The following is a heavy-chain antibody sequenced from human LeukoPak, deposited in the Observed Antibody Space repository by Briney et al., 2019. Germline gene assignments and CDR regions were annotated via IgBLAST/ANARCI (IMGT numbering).Heavy chain of an antibody. Sequence: GGSLRLSCAASGFTFSSYWMTWVRQAPGKGLEWVANIKQDGSENYYVDSVKGRFTISRDNAKSLLYLQMNSLRAEDTAVYYCARGGGNFEYWGQGTLVTVSS. CDR2: IKQDGSEN. CDR1: GFTFSSYW. CDR3: ARGGGNFEY. V-gene: IGHV3-7*04. D-gene: IGHD3-3*01. J-gene: IGHJ4*02.